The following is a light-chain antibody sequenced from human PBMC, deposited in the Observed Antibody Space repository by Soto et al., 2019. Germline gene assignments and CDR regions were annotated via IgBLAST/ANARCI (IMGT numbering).Light chain of an antibody. V-gene: IGKV3-20*01. J-gene: IGKJ1*01. Sequence: EIVLTQSPGTRSLSPGERATLFCRASQSVSGSFLAWYQQKPGQAPRLLIYGASSRATGIPDRFSGSGSGTDFTLTISRLEPEDFAVYYCQQYGSSATFGQGTKVDIK. CDR2: GAS. CDR1: QSVSGSF. CDR3: QQYGSSAT.